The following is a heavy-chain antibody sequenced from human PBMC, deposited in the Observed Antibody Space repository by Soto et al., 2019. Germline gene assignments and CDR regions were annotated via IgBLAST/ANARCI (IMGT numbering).Heavy chain of an antibody. J-gene: IGHJ4*02. Sequence: GGSLRLPCVGSGCSFRIYSMNRVRQAPGKGLEWISYISSDSGTIYYADSLKGRLTISRDNGRNSLYLQMNSLKDEDTAVYYCARGRLWSFDFWGQGTLVTVSS. CDR1: GCSFRIYS. V-gene: IGHV3-48*02. CDR2: ISSDSGTI. D-gene: IGHD3-10*01. CDR3: ARGRLWSFDF.